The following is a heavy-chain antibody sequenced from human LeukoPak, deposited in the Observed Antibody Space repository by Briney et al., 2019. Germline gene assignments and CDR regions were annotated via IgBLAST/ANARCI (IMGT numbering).Heavy chain of an antibody. J-gene: IGHJ4*02. CDR1: GGSISLYF. V-gene: IGHV4-4*07. CDR3: ARRSSSSWYFDY. Sequence: SETXXLTCSVSGGSISLYFWNWIRQPAGKGXEWIGRISASGGTNYNPSLSSRVTMSVDTSKNHFSLNLTSVTAADTAVYYCARRSSSSWYFDYWGQGALVTVSS. D-gene: IGHD6-13*01. CDR2: ISASGGT.